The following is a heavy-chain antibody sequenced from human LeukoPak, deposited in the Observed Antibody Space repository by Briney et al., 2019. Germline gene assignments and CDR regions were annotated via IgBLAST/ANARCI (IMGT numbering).Heavy chain of an antibody. V-gene: IGHV3-30-3*01. Sequence: GGSLRLSCAASGFTFSSYAMHWVRQSPGKGLEWVAVISYDGSNEYFADSVKGRFTISRDNSKNTLYLQMNSLRAEDTAVYYCARDTCSSTSCYGGGYFQHWGQGTLVTVSS. CDR2: ISYDGSNE. D-gene: IGHD2-2*01. J-gene: IGHJ1*01. CDR1: GFTFSSYA. CDR3: ARDTCSSTSCYGGGYFQH.